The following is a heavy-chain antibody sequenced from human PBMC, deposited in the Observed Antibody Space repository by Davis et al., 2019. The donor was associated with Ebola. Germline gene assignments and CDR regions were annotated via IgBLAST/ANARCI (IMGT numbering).Heavy chain of an antibody. Sequence: PGGSLRLSCAASGFTFRNHGMHWVRQAPGKGLEWVTVIWYDGSNKYYADSVKGRFTISRDNSKNTLYLQMNSLRDEDTAVYYCARDRESTRMDVWGQGTTVIVSS. CDR3: ARDRESTRMDV. J-gene: IGHJ6*02. V-gene: IGHV3-33*01. CDR2: IWYDGSNK. CDR1: GFTFRNHG.